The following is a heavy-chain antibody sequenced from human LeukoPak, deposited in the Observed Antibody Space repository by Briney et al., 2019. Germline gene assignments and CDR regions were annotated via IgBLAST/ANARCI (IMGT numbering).Heavy chain of an antibody. CDR3: ARVPTWFGGDYFDY. J-gene: IGHJ4*02. D-gene: IGHD3-10*01. Sequence: SETLSLTCTVSGYSISSGYYWGWIRQPPGKGLEWIGSIYHSGSTYYNPSLKSRVTISVDTSKNQFSLKLSSVTAADTAVYYCARVPTWFGGDYFDYWGQGTLVTVSS. CDR1: GYSISSGYY. V-gene: IGHV4-38-2*02. CDR2: IYHSGST.